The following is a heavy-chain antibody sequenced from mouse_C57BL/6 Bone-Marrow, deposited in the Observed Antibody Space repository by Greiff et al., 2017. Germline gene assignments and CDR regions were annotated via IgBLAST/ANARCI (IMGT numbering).Heavy chain of an antibody. CDR3: ARSGYCTSFDY. Sequence: VQLQQPGAELVKPGASVKLSCKASGYTFTSYWMHWVKQSHGKSLEWIGVINPNTGSTSYNQKFKSKATLTVDKSSSTAYMQLRSLTSEDSAVYYCARSGYCTSFDYGGQGTALTVSS. CDR1: GYTFTSYW. V-gene: IGHV1-64*01. D-gene: IGHD1-1*01. CDR2: INPNTGST. J-gene: IGHJ2*01.